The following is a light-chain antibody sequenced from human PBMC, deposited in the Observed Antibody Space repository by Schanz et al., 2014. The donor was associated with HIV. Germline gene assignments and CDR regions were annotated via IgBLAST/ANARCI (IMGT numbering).Light chain of an antibody. V-gene: IGKV1-8*01. J-gene: IGKJ1*01. Sequence: AIQMTQSPSSLSASVGDRITITCRASHDISSYLAWYQQKPGKAPKLLIYTASTLQSGVPSTFSGSGSGTNFTLTISCLQSGDFATYYCQQYYSYPRTFGQGTKVEVK. CDR1: HDISSY. CDR2: TAS. CDR3: QQYYSYPRT.